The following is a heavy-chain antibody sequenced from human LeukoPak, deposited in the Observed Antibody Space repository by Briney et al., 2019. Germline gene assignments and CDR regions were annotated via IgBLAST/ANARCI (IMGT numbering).Heavy chain of an antibody. V-gene: IGHV4-34*01. D-gene: IGHD5-18*01. CDR3: ARDAGYSYGYSDY. CDR1: GGSFSGYY. CDR2: INHSGST. Sequence: SETLSLTCAVYGGSFSGYYWSWIRQPPGKGLEWIGEINHSGSTNYNPSLKSRVTISVDTSKHQFSLKLSSVTAADTAVYYCARDAGYSYGYSDYWGQGTLVTVSS. J-gene: IGHJ4*02.